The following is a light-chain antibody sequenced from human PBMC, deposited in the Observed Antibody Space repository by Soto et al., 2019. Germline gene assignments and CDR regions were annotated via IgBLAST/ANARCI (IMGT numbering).Light chain of an antibody. CDR2: AAS. CDR3: QKYNRDHST. CDR1: LCISNY. J-gene: IGKJ4*01. V-gene: IGKV1-27*01. Sequence: IQMTHSPSSLSPSVRDRVTSTCRACLCISNYLAWYQQKPGKIPNLMIYAASTLQAGVPSRFSGSGSGTDFTLTISSLQPEDVAAYYCQKYNRDHSTFGRGTKVDIK.